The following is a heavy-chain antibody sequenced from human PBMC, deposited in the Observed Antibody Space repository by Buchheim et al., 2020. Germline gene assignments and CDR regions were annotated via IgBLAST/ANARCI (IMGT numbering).Heavy chain of an antibody. J-gene: IGHJ4*02. Sequence: EVQLVESGGGLVQPGGSLRLSCAASGFTFTNYEMNWVRQAPGKGLEWVSYISSSGSTMYYVDSVKGRFTISRDNAKNSMYLQMNSLRDEDSAIYYSARRAPPGPYFDYWGQGT. CDR3: ARRAPPGPYFDY. V-gene: IGHV3-48*03. CDR1: GFTFTNYE. CDR2: ISSSGSTM.